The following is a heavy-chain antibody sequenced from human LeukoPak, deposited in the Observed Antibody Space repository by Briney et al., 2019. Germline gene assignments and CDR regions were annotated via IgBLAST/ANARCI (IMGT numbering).Heavy chain of an antibody. D-gene: IGHD6-13*01. CDR2: ISSSGSTK. CDR3: AREGKYSSSWDPYYYCYYGIDV. V-gene: IGHV3-11*01. J-gene: IGHJ6*02. CDR1: GFTFSDYY. Sequence: GGSLRLSCAASGFTFSDYYMSWIRQAPGKGLEWVSYISSSGSTKYYADSVKGRFTISRDNAKNSLYLQMSRLSAEDTAVYSCAREGKYSSSWDPYYYCYYGIDVWGQGTTVTVSS.